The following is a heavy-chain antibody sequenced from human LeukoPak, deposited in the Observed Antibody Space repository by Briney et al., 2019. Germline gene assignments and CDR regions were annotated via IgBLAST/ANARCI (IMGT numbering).Heavy chain of an antibody. CDR1: GFTFSSYS. CDR2: ISSSSSYI. V-gene: IGHV3-21*01. D-gene: IGHD4-11*01. Sequence: GGSLSLSCAASGFTFSSYSMNWVRQAPGKGLEWGSSISSSSSYIYYADSVKGRFTISRDNAKNSLYLQMNSLRAEDTAVYYCATNDYSNYRVDYWGQGTLVTVSS. J-gene: IGHJ4*02. CDR3: ATNDYSNYRVDY.